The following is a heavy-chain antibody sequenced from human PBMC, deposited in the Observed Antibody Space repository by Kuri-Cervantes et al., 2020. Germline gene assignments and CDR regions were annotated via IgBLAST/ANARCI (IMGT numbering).Heavy chain of an antibody. Sequence: GESLKISCAASGFNFSTYDMHCVRQATGKGLAWVSAIGIGGDTHYPGSVKGRFTISRENAQNSLYLQMDSLRAGDSAVYYCARAALYYGSSGRHAFDIWGQGTKVTVSS. D-gene: IGHD3-22*01. J-gene: IGHJ3*02. V-gene: IGHV3-13*01. CDR1: GFNFSTYD. CDR2: IGIGGDT. CDR3: ARAALYYGSSGRHAFDI.